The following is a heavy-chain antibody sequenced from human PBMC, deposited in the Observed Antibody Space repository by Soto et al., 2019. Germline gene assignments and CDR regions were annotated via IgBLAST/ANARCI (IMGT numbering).Heavy chain of an antibody. D-gene: IGHD6-19*01. V-gene: IGHV1-8*01. CDR2: MNPSTGNT. J-gene: IGHJ5*02. Sequence: QVQLVQSGAEVKKPGASVKISCKASGYTFTSYDIIWVRQATGQGLEWMGWMNPSTGNTDSAEKFQGRLTMTRNTSRSTVYMKQRSLNFEGAAVYYCARGPIPVAGGFDPWGQGTRVTVSS. CDR1: GYTFTSYD. CDR3: ARGPIPVAGGFDP.